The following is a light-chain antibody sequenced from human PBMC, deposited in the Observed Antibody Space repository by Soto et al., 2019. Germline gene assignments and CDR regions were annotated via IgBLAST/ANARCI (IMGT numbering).Light chain of an antibody. CDR1: QSVSSN. CDR3: QQYNNWPPFT. Sequence: EIVMTQSPATLSVSPGERATLSCRASQSVSSNLAWYQQKPGQAPRLHIYGASTRATGIPARFSGSRYVTEFTTTTSSLQSEDFAVSYCQQYNNWPPFTFGPGTKVDIK. CDR2: GAS. V-gene: IGKV3-15*01. J-gene: IGKJ3*01.